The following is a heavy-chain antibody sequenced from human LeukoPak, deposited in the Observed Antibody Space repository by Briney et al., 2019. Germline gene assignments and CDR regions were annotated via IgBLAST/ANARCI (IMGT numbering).Heavy chain of an antibody. D-gene: IGHD6-13*01. Sequence: SETLSLTCTVSGGSISSYSWSWIRQPPGKGLEWIGYIYYSGSTNYNPSLKSRVTISVDTSKNQFSLKLSSVTAADTAVYYCARARYSSSWYDEDAFDIWGQGTMVTVSS. CDR2: IYYSGST. CDR3: ARARYSSSWYDEDAFDI. CDR1: GGSISSYS. V-gene: IGHV4-59*01. J-gene: IGHJ3*02.